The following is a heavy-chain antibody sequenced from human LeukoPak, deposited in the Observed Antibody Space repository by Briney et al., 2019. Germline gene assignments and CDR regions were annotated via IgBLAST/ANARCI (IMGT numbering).Heavy chain of an antibody. CDR2: ISASGGST. CDR3: AKGTDSSGRPRGGFAY. V-gene: IGHV3-23*01. Sequence: PGGSLRLSCAASGFTFSTYAMAWVRQAPGKGLEWVSDISASGGSTYYADSVKGRFTIFRDDSKNTVYLQLNSLRAEDTAIYFCAKGTDSSGRPRGGFAYWGQGTLVTVSS. D-gene: IGHD3-22*01. CDR1: GFTFSTYA. J-gene: IGHJ4*02.